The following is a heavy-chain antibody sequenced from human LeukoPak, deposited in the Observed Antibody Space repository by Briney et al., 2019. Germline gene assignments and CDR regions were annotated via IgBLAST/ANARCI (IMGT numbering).Heavy chain of an antibody. Sequence: GGSLRLSCAASGFTFSTYAVNWVRQAPGKGLEWVSAISGSGGSTYYADSVKGRFTISRDNSKNTLYLQMNSLRAEDTAVYYCAKGRWPYSGSYTADYWGQGTLVIVSS. V-gene: IGHV3-23*01. J-gene: IGHJ4*02. D-gene: IGHD1-26*01. CDR1: GFTFSTYA. CDR2: ISGSGGST. CDR3: AKGRWPYSGSYTADY.